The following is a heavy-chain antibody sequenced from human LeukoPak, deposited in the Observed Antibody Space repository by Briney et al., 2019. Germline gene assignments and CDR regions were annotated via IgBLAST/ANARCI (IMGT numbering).Heavy chain of an antibody. CDR3: ARDGSGSYLASFDY. V-gene: IGHV3-21*01. Sequence: GGSLRLSCAASGFTFIGYSMNWVRQAPGKGLEWVSSIKSKSDYIYYADSVKGRFTISRDNAKDSLYLQMSSLRAEDTAVYYCARDGSGSYLASFDYWGQGTLVIVSS. CDR1: GFTFIGYS. D-gene: IGHD1-26*01. J-gene: IGHJ4*02. CDR2: IKSKSDYI.